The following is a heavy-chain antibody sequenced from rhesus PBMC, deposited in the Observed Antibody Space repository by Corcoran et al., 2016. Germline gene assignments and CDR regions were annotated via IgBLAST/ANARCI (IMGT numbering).Heavy chain of an antibody. CDR1: GGSISSGYHY. V-gene: IGHV4-122*02. Sequence: QVQLQESGPGLVKPSETLSLPCAGSGGSISSGYHYWSWIGPPPGKGREWIGYITYSGSTSYNPSLKSRVTISRDTSKNQFSLKLSSVTAADTAVYYCARLSSWSRRFDVWGAGVLVTVSS. CDR3: ARLSSWSRRFDV. CDR2: ITYSGST. D-gene: IGHD6-13*01. J-gene: IGHJ5-1*01.